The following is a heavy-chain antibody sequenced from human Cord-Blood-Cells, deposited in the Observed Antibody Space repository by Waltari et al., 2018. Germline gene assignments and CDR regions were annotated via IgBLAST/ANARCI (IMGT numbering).Heavy chain of an antibody. D-gene: IGHD6-19*01. V-gene: IGHV4-34*01. CDR3: ARRSGWYHAEYFQH. CDR1: GGSFSGYY. Sequence: QVQLQQRGAGLLKPSETLSLTCAVHGGSFSGYYWSWIRQPPGKGLEWIGEINHSGSTNYNPSLKSRVTISVDTSKNQFSLKLSSVTAADTAVYYCARRSGWYHAEYFQHWGQGTLVTVSS. CDR2: INHSGST. J-gene: IGHJ1*01.